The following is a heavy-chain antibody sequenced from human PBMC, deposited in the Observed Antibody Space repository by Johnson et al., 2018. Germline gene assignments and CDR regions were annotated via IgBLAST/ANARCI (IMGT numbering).Heavy chain of an antibody. CDR2: ISWDGGSP. CDR1: GFTFDDYA. Sequence: VQLVESGGVVVQPGGSLRLSCAASGFTFDDYAMHWVRQAPGKGLEWVSLISWDGGSPYYADSVKGRFTNPRENSKNSLYLQMNSLRAEDTALYYCAKVSVPYYYGSGSYSYYNMDVWGKGTTVTVSS. CDR3: AKVSVPYYYGSGSYSYYNMDV. D-gene: IGHD3-10*01. J-gene: IGHJ6*03. V-gene: IGHV3-43D*03.